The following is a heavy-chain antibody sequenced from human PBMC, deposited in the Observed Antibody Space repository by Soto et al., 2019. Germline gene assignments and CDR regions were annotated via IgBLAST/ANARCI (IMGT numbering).Heavy chain of an antibody. J-gene: IGHJ5*02. V-gene: IGHV4-59*11. D-gene: IGHD6-25*01. CDR1: GGSLSSHY. Sequence: PSETLSLTCTVSGGSLSSHYWTWIRQSPGKGLEWIGYVYFSGNTNYNPSLKSRVTISIDTSKNQFSLRLAPVTAADTAIYYCGSVRPSGYVLSWGQGTLVTVSS. CDR3: GSVRPSGYVLS. CDR2: VYFSGNT.